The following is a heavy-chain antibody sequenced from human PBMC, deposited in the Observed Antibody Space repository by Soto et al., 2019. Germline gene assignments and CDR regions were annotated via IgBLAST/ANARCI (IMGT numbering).Heavy chain of an antibody. J-gene: IGHJ4*02. Sequence: QVQLQESGPGLVKPSETLSLTCTVSGGSLSTYRWSWIRQPPGKGLEWIGYVYNGGSTNQKPSLKSRVTMSMDTSRNQFSLDLSSVTAADTAVYYCARHGGVGYCRLDYWGQGIRVTVSS. CDR2: VYNGGST. CDR3: ARHGGVGYCRLDY. V-gene: IGHV4-59*08. CDR1: GGSLSTYR. D-gene: IGHD3-16*01.